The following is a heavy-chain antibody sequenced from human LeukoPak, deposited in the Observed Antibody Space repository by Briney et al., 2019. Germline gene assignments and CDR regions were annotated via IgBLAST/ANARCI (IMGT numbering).Heavy chain of an antibody. CDR3: AREDVDTAMVPRGFDY. Sequence: SETLSLTCAVYGGSFTGYYWSWIRQPPGKGLEWIGYIYYSGSTNYNPSLKSRVTISVDTSKNQFSLKLSSVTAADTAVYYCAREDVDTAMVPRGFDYWGQGTLVTVSS. J-gene: IGHJ4*02. CDR2: IYYSGST. CDR1: GGSFTGYY. V-gene: IGHV4-59*01. D-gene: IGHD5-18*01.